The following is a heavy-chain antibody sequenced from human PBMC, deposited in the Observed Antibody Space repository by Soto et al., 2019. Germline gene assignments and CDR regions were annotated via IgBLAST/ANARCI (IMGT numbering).Heavy chain of an antibody. J-gene: IGHJ4*02. D-gene: IGHD5-18*01. V-gene: IGHV3-11*05. CDR3: ARRYSLHVELDY. Sequence: QVQLVESGGGLVKPGGSLRLSCAASGLPFSDYYMLWIREAPWKGLEWVSYMSGSSNDINYADSVRGRFTSSRDNAKNSLYLPLNSLRADYSAVDYCARRYSLHVELDYWGQGTLVTVAS. CDR1: GLPFSDYY. CDR2: MSGSSNDI.